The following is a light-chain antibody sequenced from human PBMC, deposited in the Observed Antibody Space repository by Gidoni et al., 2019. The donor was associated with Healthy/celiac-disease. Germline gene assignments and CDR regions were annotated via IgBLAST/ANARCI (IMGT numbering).Light chain of an antibody. V-gene: IGLV1-51*01. CDR2: DNN. CDR3: GTWDSSLSAGV. CDR1: SPNIGNNY. Sequence: QSVLTQPPSVSAAPGQKVTISCSGSSPNIGNNYVSWYQQLPGTAPRLLIYDNNKRPSGIPDRFSGSKSGTSATLGITGLQTGDEADYYCGTWDSSLSAGVFGGGTKLIVL. J-gene: IGLJ3*02.